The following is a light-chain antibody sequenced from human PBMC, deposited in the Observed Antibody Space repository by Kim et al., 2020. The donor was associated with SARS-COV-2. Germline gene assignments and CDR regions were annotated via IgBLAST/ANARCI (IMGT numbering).Light chain of an antibody. CDR3: NSPDSSGNHLV. CDR1: SLRKYY. CDR2: GKN. Sequence: SSELTQDPAVSVALGQTVRITCQGDSLRKYYASWYQQKPGQAPVLVIYGKNNRPSGIPDRFSGSSSGNTASLTITGAQAGDESDYYCNSPDSSGNHLVFGGGTQLTVL. V-gene: IGLV3-19*01. J-gene: IGLJ2*01.